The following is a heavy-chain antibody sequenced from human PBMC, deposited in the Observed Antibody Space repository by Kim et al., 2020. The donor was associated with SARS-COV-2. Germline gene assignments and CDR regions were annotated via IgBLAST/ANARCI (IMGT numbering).Heavy chain of an antibody. D-gene: IGHD6-6*01. J-gene: IGHJ5*02. CDR1: GGTFSSYA. CDR3: ASSRIDALVITLAARPNWFDP. Sequence: SVKVSCKASGGTFSSYAISWVRQAPGQGLEWMGGIIPIFGTANYAQKFQGRVTITADESTSTAYMELSSLRSEDTAVYYCASSRIDALVITLAARPNWFDPWGQGTLVTVSS. CDR2: IIPIFGTA. V-gene: IGHV1-69*13.